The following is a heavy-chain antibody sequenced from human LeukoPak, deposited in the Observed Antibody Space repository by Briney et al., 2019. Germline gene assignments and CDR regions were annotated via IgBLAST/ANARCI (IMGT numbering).Heavy chain of an antibody. CDR3: TGSFGQLTFFDY. D-gene: IGHD3-10*01. Sequence: GGSLRLSCAASGFKFGDYAMSWVRQAPGKGLEGVGFIRSKAYGGTTEYAASVKGRFTISRDDSKSIAYLQMNSLKTEDTAVYYCTGSFGQLTFFDYWGQGTLVTVSS. CDR2: IRSKAYGGTT. CDR1: GFKFGDYA. J-gene: IGHJ4*02. V-gene: IGHV3-49*04.